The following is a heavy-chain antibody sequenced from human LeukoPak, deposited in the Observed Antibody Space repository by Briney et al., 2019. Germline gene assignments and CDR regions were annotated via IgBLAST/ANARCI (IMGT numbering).Heavy chain of an antibody. J-gene: IGHJ4*02. D-gene: IGHD5-18*01. Sequence: GGSLRLSCAASGFTFSSYEMNWVRQAPGKGLEWVSYISSSGSTIYYADSVKGRFTISRDNAKNSLYLQMNSLGAEDTAVYYCARVLLYSYALDYWGQGTLVTVSS. CDR1: GFTFSSYE. CDR2: ISSSGSTI. V-gene: IGHV3-48*03. CDR3: ARVLLYSYALDY.